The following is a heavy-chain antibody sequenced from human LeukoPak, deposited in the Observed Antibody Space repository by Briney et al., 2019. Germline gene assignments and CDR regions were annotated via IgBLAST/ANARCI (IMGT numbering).Heavy chain of an antibody. CDR3: ARQEYQLLDAFDI. V-gene: IGHV4-61*02. D-gene: IGHD2-2*01. J-gene: IGHJ3*02. Sequence: SETLSLTCTVSGGSISSGSYYWSGIRQPAGKGLEWIGRIYTSGSTNYNPSLKSRVTISVDTSKNQFSLKLSSVTAADTAVYYCARQEYQLLDAFDIWGQGTMVTVSS. CDR1: GGSISSGSYY. CDR2: IYTSGST.